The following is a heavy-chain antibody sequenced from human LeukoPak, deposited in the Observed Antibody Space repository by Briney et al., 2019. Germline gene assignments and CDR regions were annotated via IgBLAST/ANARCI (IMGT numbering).Heavy chain of an antibody. V-gene: IGHV1-8*01. D-gene: IGHD1/OR15-1a*01. CDR3: ARGKSRGFNNYYGMDV. Sequence: ASVKVSCKASGYTFTSYDINWVRQATGQGLEWMGWMNPNSGNTGYAQKFQGRVTMTRNTSISTAYMELSSLRSEDTAVYYCARGKSRGFNNYYGMDVWGQGTTATVSS. CDR1: GYTFTSYD. J-gene: IGHJ6*02. CDR2: MNPNSGNT.